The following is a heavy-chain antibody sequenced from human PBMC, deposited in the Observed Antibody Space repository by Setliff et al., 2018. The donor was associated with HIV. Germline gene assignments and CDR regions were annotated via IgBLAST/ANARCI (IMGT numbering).Heavy chain of an antibody. CDR3: ARGRNYDSSGYGDYYYYMDV. Sequence: SVKVSCKASGGTFSSYPISWVRQAPGQGLEWMGGIIPNFGTTHYAQKFQGRVTVTADESTSTAYMQLSSLRSDDTAVYYCARGRNYDSSGYGDYYYYMDVWGKGTTVTVSS. D-gene: IGHD3-22*01. CDR1: GGTFSSYP. J-gene: IGHJ6*03. V-gene: IGHV1-69*13. CDR2: IIPNFGTT.